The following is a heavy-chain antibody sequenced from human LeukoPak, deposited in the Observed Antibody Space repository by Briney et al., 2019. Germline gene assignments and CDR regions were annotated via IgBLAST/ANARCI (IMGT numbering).Heavy chain of an antibody. Sequence: GGSLRLSCAASEFTVGSSCMSWVRQAPGKGLEWVLVICSGDNTYYADSVKGRFTISRDNSKNTLYLQMNSLRAEDAAVYYCARDTPAAGTRYFDYWGRGTLVTVSS. V-gene: IGHV3-66*01. D-gene: IGHD6-13*01. CDR1: EFTVGSSC. J-gene: IGHJ4*01. CDR3: ARDTPAAGTRYFDY. CDR2: ICSGDNT.